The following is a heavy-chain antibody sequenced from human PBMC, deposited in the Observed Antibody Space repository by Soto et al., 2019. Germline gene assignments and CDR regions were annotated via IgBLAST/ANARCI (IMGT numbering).Heavy chain of an antibody. J-gene: IGHJ6*02. CDR2: ISYDGSNK. Sequence: GGSLRLSCAASGFTFSSYAMHWVRQAPGKGLEWVAVISYDGSNKYYADSVKGRFTISRDNSKNTLYLQMNSLRAEDTAVYYCARDEYDILTGYPNYYYYYGMDVWGQGTTVTVSS. D-gene: IGHD3-9*01. V-gene: IGHV3-30-3*01. CDR3: ARDEYDILTGYPNYYYYYGMDV. CDR1: GFTFSSYA.